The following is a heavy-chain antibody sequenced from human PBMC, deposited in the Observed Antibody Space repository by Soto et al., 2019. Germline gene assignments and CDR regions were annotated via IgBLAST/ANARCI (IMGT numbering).Heavy chain of an antibody. CDR2: IYYSGST. D-gene: IGHD2-15*01. Sequence: PSETLPHTCTVSGGSISSGGYCWSWIRKHPGKGLEWIGYIYYSGSTYYNPSLKSRVTISVDTSKNQFSLKLSSVTAADTAVYYCARDIQYCSGGSCVRAFDIWGQGTMVTVSS. CDR1: GGSISSGGYC. V-gene: IGHV4-31*03. J-gene: IGHJ3*02. CDR3: ARDIQYCSGGSCVRAFDI.